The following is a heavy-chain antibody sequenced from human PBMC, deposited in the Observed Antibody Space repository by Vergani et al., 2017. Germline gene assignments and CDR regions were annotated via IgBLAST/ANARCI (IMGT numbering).Heavy chain of an antibody. CDR3: ARVNTETNGHLYDYYYRDV. CDR2: IDHTGRP. Sequence: QVQLQQWGGGLLKPSETLSLTCVVNGVSFTSYHWTWIRQSPGEGLEWVGDIDHTGRPDYNPSLKGRLTMSVDKSRNQFFLTLNSVTATDTAIYFFARVNTETNGHLYDYYYRDVWVQGTAVTVS. J-gene: IGHJ6*03. D-gene: IGHD4-11*01. CDR1: GVSFTSYH. V-gene: IGHV4-34*01.